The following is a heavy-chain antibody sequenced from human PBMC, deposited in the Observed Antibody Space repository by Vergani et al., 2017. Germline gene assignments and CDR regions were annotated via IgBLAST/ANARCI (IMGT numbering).Heavy chain of an antibody. Sequence: EVQLVQSGAEVKKPGESLKISCKGSGYSFTSYWIGWVRQMPGKGLEWMGIIYPGDSDTRYSPSFQGQVTISADKSTSTAYLQWSILKASDTAMYYCARSAVGYCISTSCSGVAFDIWGQGTMVTVSS. V-gene: IGHV5-51*01. CDR2: IYPGDSDT. CDR1: GYSFTSYW. J-gene: IGHJ3*02. CDR3: ARSAVGYCISTSCSGVAFDI. D-gene: IGHD2-2*01.